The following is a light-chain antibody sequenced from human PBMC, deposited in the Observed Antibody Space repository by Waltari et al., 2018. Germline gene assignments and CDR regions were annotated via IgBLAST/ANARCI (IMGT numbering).Light chain of an antibody. CDR3: QSYDRSLNTVL. V-gene: IGLV1-40*01. J-gene: IGLJ2*01. CDR1: TSNVGRFF. CDR2: DTD. Sequence: QSVLTQPPSVSGAPGQRVTISCAGNTSNVGRFFVYWYQQFPGMAPKLLIFDTDKRHSGISDRFSGSKSGSSASLVITGLHTEDEAEYYCQSYDRSLNTVLFGGGTRLIVL.